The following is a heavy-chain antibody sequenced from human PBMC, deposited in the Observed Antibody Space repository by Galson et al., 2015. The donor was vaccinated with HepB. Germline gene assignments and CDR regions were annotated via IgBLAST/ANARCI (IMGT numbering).Heavy chain of an antibody. CDR2: ISSSSSTI. CDR1: GFTFSSYS. V-gene: IGHV3-48*02. Sequence: SLRLSCAASGFTFSSYSMNWVRQAPGKGLEWVSYISSSSSTIYYADSVKGRFTISRDNAKNSLYLQMNSLRDEDTAVYYCARDCSSTSCYTLFYVSGFDPWGQGTLVTVSS. CDR3: ARDCSSTSCYTLFYVSGFDP. D-gene: IGHD2-2*02. J-gene: IGHJ5*02.